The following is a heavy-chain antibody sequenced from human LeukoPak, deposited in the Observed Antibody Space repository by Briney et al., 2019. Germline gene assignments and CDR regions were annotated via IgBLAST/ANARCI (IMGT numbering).Heavy chain of an antibody. Sequence: SQTLSLTCAISGDSVSSNSATWNWIRQSPSRGLEWLGRTYYRSKWSNDYAVSMKSRIAINPDTSKNQFSLQLNSVTPEDTAVYYCVRDNKGIAVSVAFDIWGQGTMVTVSS. D-gene: IGHD6-19*01. CDR3: VRDNKGIAVSVAFDI. J-gene: IGHJ3*02. CDR1: GDSVSSNSAT. V-gene: IGHV6-1*01. CDR2: TYYRSKWSN.